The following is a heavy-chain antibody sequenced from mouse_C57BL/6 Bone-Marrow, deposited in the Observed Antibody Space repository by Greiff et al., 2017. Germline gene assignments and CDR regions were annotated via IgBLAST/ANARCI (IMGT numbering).Heavy chain of an antibody. Sequence: VQLQQSGPELVKPGASVKISCKASGYTFTDYYMNWVKQSPGKSLEWIGDINPNNGGTSYNQKFKGKATLTVDKSSSTAYMELRSLTSEDSAVYYCARYDYYVSSYDAMDYWGQGTSVTVSS. D-gene: IGHD1-1*01. V-gene: IGHV1-26*01. CDR3: ARYDYYVSSYDAMDY. J-gene: IGHJ4*01. CDR2: INPNNGGT. CDR1: GYTFTDYY.